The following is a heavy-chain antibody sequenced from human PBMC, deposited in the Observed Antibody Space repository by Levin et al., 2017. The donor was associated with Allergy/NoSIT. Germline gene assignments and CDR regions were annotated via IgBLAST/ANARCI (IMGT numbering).Heavy chain of an antibody. D-gene: IGHD3-16*01. CDR1: GFTFRNYW. CDR2: INSDGSST. V-gene: IGHV3-74*01. Sequence: GGSLRLSCEASGFTFRNYWMYWVRQAPGKGLVWVSRINSDGSSTGYADSVKGRFTISRDNAKNTLFLQMNSMRVEDTAVYHCIRGYQESSAYTSGYWGQGTLVTVST. J-gene: IGHJ4*02. CDR3: IRGYQESSAYTSGY.